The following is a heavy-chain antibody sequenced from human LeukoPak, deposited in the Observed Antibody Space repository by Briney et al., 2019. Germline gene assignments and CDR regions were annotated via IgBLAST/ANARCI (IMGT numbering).Heavy chain of an antibody. J-gene: IGHJ4*02. CDR3: ARDCDYGNISGMRCY. CDR2: ISDRWT. D-gene: IGHD4-17*01. V-gene: IGHV3-23*01. Sequence: GGSLRLSCAASEFTLSTYAMNWVRQAPGKGLEWVSTISDRWTNHADSVKGRFTISRDDSQNTLFLQMNSLRVEDTAIYYCARDCDYGNISGMRCYWGQGTLVTVSS. CDR1: EFTLSTYA.